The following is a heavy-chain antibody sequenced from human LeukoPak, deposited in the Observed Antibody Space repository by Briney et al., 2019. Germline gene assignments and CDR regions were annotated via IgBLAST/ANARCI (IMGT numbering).Heavy chain of an antibody. Sequence: KASETLSLTCTVSGGSISSGGYYWSWIRQPPGKGLEWIGYIYHSGSTYYNPSLKSRVTISVDRSKNQFSLKLSSVTAADTAVYYCARGSPYYDFWSGYPAFLDAFDIWGQGTMVTVSS. V-gene: IGHV4-30-2*01. D-gene: IGHD3-3*01. CDR2: IYHSGST. CDR1: GGSISSGGYY. J-gene: IGHJ3*02. CDR3: ARGSPYYDFWSGYPAFLDAFDI.